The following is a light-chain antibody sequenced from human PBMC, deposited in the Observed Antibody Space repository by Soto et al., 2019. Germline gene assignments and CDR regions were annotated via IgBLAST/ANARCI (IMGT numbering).Light chain of an antibody. J-gene: IGKJ1*01. CDR1: QSVGSN. Sequence: EVVMTQSPATLSVSPGERATLSCRASQSVGSNLAWFQQKPGQAPRLLIYGASTRATGIPARFSGSVSGTEFTLTISRLQSEDFSVYYCHQYNNWPPWTFGQGTKVETK. CDR3: HQYNNWPPWT. V-gene: IGKV3-15*01. CDR2: GAS.